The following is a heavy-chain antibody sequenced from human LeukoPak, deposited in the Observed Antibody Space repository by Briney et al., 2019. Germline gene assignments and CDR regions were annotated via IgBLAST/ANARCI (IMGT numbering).Heavy chain of an antibody. V-gene: IGHV4-59*01. CDR1: GGSISSYC. CDR3: ARAQDNTAYFDY. CDR2: VYYSGST. J-gene: IGHJ4*02. D-gene: IGHD5-18*01. Sequence: SETLSLTCTVSGGSISSYCWSWIRQPPGKGLEWIGYVYYSGSTNYNPSLKSRVTISVDTSKNLFSLKLSSMTAADTAVYYCARAQDNTAYFDYWGQGTLVTVSS.